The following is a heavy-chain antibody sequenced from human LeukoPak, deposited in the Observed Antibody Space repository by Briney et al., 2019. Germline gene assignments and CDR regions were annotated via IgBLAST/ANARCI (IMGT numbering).Heavy chain of an antibody. CDR1: GFTFSNYG. CDR2: IRYDGSNK. V-gene: IGHV3-30*02. J-gene: IGHJ6*03. Sequence: PGGSLRLSCAASGFTFSNYGMHWVRQAPGKGLEWVTFIRYDGSNKYYADSVKGRFTISRDNSKNTLYLQMSSLRAEDTAVYYCARDSGYYGSGRADYYYYYMDVWGKGTTVTVSS. D-gene: IGHD3-10*01. CDR3: ARDSGYYGSGRADYYYYYMDV.